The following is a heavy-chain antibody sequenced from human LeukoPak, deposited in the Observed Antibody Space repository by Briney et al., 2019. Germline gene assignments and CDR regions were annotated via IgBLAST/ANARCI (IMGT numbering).Heavy chain of an antibody. CDR2: INHSGST. CDR1: GGSFSGYY. Sequence: SETLSLTCAVYGGSFSGYYWSWIRQPPGKGLEWIGEINHSGSTNYNPSLKSRVTISVDTSKNQFSLKLSSVTAADTAVYYCARRPVSRYYYDSSGYYKYYFDYWGQGTLVTVSS. J-gene: IGHJ4*02. V-gene: IGHV4-34*01. D-gene: IGHD3-22*01. CDR3: ARRPVSRYYYDSSGYYKYYFDY.